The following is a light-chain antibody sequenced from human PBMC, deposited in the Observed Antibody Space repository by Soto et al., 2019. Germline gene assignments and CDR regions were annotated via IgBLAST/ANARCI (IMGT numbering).Light chain of an antibody. J-gene: IGLJ3*02. V-gene: IGLV3-1*01. Sequence: SSELTQPPSVSVSPGQTANITCSGDKLGNKYACWYQQKPGQSPVLVIYQDTKRPSGIPERFSGSNSGNTATLTISGTQSMDEADYYCQVWDSSVVFGGGTKLTVL. CDR3: QVWDSSVV. CDR1: KLGNKY. CDR2: QDT.